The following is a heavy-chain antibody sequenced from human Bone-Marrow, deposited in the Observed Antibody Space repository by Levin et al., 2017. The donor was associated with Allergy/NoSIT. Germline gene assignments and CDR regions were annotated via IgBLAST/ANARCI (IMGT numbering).Heavy chain of an antibody. Sequence: SQTLSLTCSVSGGSITSFYWSWIRQPPGGGLEWIGYIYHTGITNYKPSLKSRVSISLDTSKNQFSLQLSSVTTADTAVYYCASLKGYSGYGSTFDVWGHGTMVTVSS. CDR2: IYHTGIT. CDR3: ASLKGYSGYGSTFDV. V-gene: IGHV4-59*01. CDR1: GGSITSFY. D-gene: IGHD5-12*01. J-gene: IGHJ3*01.